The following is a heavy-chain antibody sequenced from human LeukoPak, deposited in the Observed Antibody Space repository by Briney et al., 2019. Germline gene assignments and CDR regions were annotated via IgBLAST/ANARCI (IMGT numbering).Heavy chain of an antibody. CDR3: AREFSTNWFDP. J-gene: IGHJ5*02. CDR1: GASISSYY. Sequence: SETLSLTCTVSGASISSYYWSWIRQPAGKGLEWIGRIYATGSTNYNPSLESRVTMSADTSKNHLSLKVTSVTAADTAVFYCAREFSTNWFDPWGQGTLVTVSS. V-gene: IGHV4-4*07. CDR2: IYATGST.